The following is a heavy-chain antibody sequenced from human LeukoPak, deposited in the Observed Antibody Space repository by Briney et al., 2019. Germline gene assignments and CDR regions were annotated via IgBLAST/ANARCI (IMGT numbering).Heavy chain of an antibody. CDR1: GGTFSSYA. V-gene: IGHV1-69*04. Sequence: SVKVSCKASGGTFSSYAISWVRQAPGQGLEWRGRIIPILGIANYAQKFQGRVTITADKSTSTAYMELSSLRSEDTAVYYCARGSLGYDFCSGYYYFDYWGQGTLVTVSS. CDR2: IIPILGIA. CDR3: ARGSLGYDFCSGYYYFDY. J-gene: IGHJ4*02. D-gene: IGHD3-3*01.